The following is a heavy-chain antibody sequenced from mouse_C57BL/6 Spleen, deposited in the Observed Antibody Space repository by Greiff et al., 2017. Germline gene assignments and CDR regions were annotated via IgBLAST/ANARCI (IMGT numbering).Heavy chain of an antibody. CDR3: ARSSYDYDGMDY. V-gene: IGHV1-7*01. CDR2: INPSSGYT. Sequence: QVQLKESGAELAKPGASVKLSCKASGYTFTSYWMHWEKQRPGKGLEWIGYINPSSGYTQYNQKFKDKATVTADKSSSTAYMQLSSLTYEDSAVYYCARSSYDYDGMDYWGQGTSVTVSS. J-gene: IGHJ4*01. CDR1: GYTFTSYW. D-gene: IGHD2-4*01.